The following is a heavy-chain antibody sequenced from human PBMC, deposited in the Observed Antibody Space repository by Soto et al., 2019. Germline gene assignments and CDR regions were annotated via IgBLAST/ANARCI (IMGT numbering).Heavy chain of an antibody. CDR3: ASTYSGYLDN. CDR1: GDSMSSGAYY. D-gene: IGHD3-22*01. V-gene: IGHV4-31*03. J-gene: IGHJ4*02. CDR2: IYHSGDT. Sequence: SETLSLTCSVSGDSMSSGAYYWSWIRQHPGKGLEWIAYIYHSGDTHYNPSLRSRITISVDTSKNQLSLKLISVTDADTAVYYCASTYSGYLDNWGQGTLVTVSS.